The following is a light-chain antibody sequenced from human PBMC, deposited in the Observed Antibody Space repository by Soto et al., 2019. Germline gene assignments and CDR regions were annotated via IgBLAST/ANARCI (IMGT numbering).Light chain of an antibody. CDR3: SSYTSSSTPL. Sequence: QSALTQPASVSGSPGQEITISCTGTSSDVGGYNYVSWYQQHPGKAPKLMIYEVSNRPSGVSNRFSGSKSGNTASLTISGLQAEDEADYYCSSYTSSSTPLFGGGTKVTVL. V-gene: IGLV2-14*01. J-gene: IGLJ2*01. CDR2: EVS. CDR1: SSDVGGYNY.